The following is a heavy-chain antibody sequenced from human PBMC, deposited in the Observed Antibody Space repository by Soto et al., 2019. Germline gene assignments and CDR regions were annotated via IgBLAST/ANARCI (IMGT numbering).Heavy chain of an antibody. V-gene: IGHV3-11*06. CDR3: ARRAVTTMNTRIYNWFDP. J-gene: IGHJ5*02. Sequence: GGSLRLSCAASGFTFSDYYMTWVRQAPGKGLEWVSYISGRSGYTKYADSVKGRFTISRDNANNSLYLQMNSLRAEDTAVYYCARRAVTTMNTRIYNWFDPWGQGTLVTVSS. CDR2: ISGRSGYT. CDR1: GFTFSDYY. D-gene: IGHD4-17*01.